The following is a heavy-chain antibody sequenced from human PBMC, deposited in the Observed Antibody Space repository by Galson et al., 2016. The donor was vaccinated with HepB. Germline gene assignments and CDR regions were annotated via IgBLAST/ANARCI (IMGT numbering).Heavy chain of an antibody. J-gene: IGHJ4*03. CDR3: ARATDSSWHNFDY. V-gene: IGHV3-21*01. D-gene: IGHD6-13*01. CDR1: GLTFSTYS. CDR2: ISGDSNYI. Sequence: SLRLSCAVSGLTFSTYSMHWVRQAPGKGLEWVSSISGDSNYIYYADSLMGRFTISRDNARNSLYLQMNSLRADDTAVYYCARATDSSWHNFDYWGQGTMVTVSS.